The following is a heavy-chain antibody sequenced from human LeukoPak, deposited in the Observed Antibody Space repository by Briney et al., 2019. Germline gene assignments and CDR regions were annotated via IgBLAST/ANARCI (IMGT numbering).Heavy chain of an antibody. Sequence: SETLSLTCAVSGYSISSGYYWGWIRQPPGKGLEWIGSIYHSGSTYYNPSLKSRVTISVDTSKNQFSLKLSPVTAADTAVYYCAREGRPWERLFDYWGQGTLVTVSS. V-gene: IGHV4-38-2*02. CDR1: GYSISSGYY. CDR3: AREGRPWERLFDY. CDR2: IYHSGST. D-gene: IGHD1-26*01. J-gene: IGHJ4*02.